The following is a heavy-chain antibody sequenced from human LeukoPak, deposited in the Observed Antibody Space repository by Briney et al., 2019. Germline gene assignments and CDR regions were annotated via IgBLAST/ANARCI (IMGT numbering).Heavy chain of an antibody. Sequence: PSETLSLTCTVSGGSISSYYWSWIRQPPGKGLEWIGYIYYIGSTNYNPSLKSRVTISVDTSKNQFSLKLTSVTAADTAVYYCARTTEGGYTYGYFYYYYMDVWGKGTTVTISS. J-gene: IGHJ6*03. D-gene: IGHD5-18*01. CDR2: IYYIGST. V-gene: IGHV4-59*01. CDR1: GGSISSYY. CDR3: ARTTEGGYTYGYFYYYYMDV.